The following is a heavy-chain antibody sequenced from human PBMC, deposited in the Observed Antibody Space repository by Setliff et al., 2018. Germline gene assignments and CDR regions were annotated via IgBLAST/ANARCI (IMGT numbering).Heavy chain of an antibody. CDR3: ARDPHYDPTYSLPGHAFDF. V-gene: IGHV4-38-2*02. D-gene: IGHD3-22*01. CDR2: LFDGGSA. CDR1: GYSISNGFY. J-gene: IGHJ3*01. Sequence: SETLSLTCAVSGYSISNGFYWGWIRQSPVKGLEWIGSLFDGGSAYYSPSLKSRASITLDASKNQFALKLTSATAADTAVYYCARDPHYDPTYSLPGHAFDFWGQGIMVTVS.